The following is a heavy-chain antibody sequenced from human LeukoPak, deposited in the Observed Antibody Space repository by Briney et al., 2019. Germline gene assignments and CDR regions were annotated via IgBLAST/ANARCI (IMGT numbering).Heavy chain of an antibody. V-gene: IGHV4-34*01. D-gene: IGHD2-2*01. CDR2: INHSGST. J-gene: IGHJ4*02. CDR3: ARHEVVPAASYFDY. CDR1: GGSFSGYY. Sequence: SETLSLTCAVYGGSFSGYYWSWIRQPPGKGLEWLGEINHSGSTNYNPSLKSRVTISVDTSKNQFSLKLRSVTAADTAVYYCARHEVVPAASYFDYWGQGTLVTVSS.